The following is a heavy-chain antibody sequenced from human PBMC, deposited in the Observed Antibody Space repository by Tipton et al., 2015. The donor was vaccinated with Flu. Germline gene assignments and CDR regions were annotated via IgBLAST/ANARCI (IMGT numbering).Heavy chain of an antibody. CDR2: IYTSGNT. CDR3: ARGQGNSGWRYFDY. V-gene: IGHV4-4*07. D-gene: IGHD6-19*01. CDR1: GGSLSGYY. J-gene: IGHJ4*02. Sequence: TLSLTCNVSGGSLSGYYWSWIRQPAGKGLEWIGRIYTSGNTNYSPSLKSRVTMSVDTSKNQFSPKLSSMTAADTAVYYCARGQGNSGWRYFDYWGQGTLVTVSS.